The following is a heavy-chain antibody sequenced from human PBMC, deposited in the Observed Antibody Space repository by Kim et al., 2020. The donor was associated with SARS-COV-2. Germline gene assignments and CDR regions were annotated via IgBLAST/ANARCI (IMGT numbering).Heavy chain of an antibody. CDR2: ISGDGEAT. V-gene: IGHV3-43*02. CDR1: GFMFEYYA. D-gene: IGHD3-16*01. J-gene: IGHJ6*02. Sequence: GGSLRLSCAASGFMFEYYAMYWVRQAPGKGLEWVSLISGDGEATYYADSVEGRFAISRDNGKNSLSLQMNSLTTDDSAVYYCAKGSSRFVMDVWGQGTSVTVSS. CDR3: AKGSSRFVMDV.